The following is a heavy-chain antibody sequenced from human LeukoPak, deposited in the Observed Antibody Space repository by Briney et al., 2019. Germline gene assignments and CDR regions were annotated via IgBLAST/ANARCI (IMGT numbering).Heavy chain of an antibody. CDR1: GGSISSYY. CDR3: ARDTVGGSSWYYYYMDV. Sequence: SETLSPTCTVSGGSISSYYWSWIRQPPGKGLEWIGSIYYSGSTYYNPSLKSRVTISVDTSKNQFSLKLSSVTAADTAVYYCARDTVGGSSWYYYYMDVWGKGTTVTVSS. D-gene: IGHD6-13*01. CDR2: IYYSGST. J-gene: IGHJ6*03. V-gene: IGHV4-39*07.